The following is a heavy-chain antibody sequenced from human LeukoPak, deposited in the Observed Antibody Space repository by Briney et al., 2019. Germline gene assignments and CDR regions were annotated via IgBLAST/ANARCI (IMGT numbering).Heavy chain of an antibody. D-gene: IGHD4-17*01. Sequence: PGGSLRLSCAASGFTFDDYGMSWVRQAPGKGLEWVSGINWNGGSTGYADSVKGRFTISRDNAKNSLYLQMNSLRAEDTAVYYCARVRTVTYGGDAFDIWGQGTMVTVSS. CDR3: ARVRTVTYGGDAFDI. J-gene: IGHJ3*02. CDR1: GFTFDDYG. V-gene: IGHV3-20*04. CDR2: INWNGGST.